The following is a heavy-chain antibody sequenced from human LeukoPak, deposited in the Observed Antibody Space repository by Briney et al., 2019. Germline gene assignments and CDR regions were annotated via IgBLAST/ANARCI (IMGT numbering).Heavy chain of an antibody. CDR2: ITGGGGYT. D-gene: IGHD6-19*01. CDR3: AKVGVAGGYYWFDP. V-gene: IGHV3-23*01. Sequence: GGSLRLSCAASGFTFSSYAVSWVRQAPGKGLEWVSAITGGGGYTYYADSVKGRFTISRDNSKNTLYLQMNSPRAEDTAIYYCAKVGVAGGYYWFDPWGQGTLVTVSS. J-gene: IGHJ5*02. CDR1: GFTFSSYA.